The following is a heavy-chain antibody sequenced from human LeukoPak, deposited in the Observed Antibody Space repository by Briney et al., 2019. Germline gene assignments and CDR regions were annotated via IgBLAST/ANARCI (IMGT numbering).Heavy chain of an antibody. D-gene: IGHD2-2*01. V-gene: IGHV4-59*05. CDR1: GGSISSYY. CDR2: IYYSGST. J-gene: IGHJ4*02. Sequence: SETLSLTCTVSGGSISSYYWSWIRQPPGKGLEWIGSIYYSGSTYYNPSLKSRVTISVDTSKNQFSLKLSSVTAADTAVYYCASRLGYCSSTSCPGSWDYWGQGTLVTVSS. CDR3: ASRLGYCSSTSCPGSWDY.